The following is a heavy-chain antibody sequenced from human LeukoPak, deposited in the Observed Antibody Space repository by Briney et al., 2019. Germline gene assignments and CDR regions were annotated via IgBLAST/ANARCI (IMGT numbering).Heavy chain of an antibody. J-gene: IGHJ3*02. CDR3: ATLGSGGAAFDI. CDR2: IYYSGST. V-gene: IGHV4-39*07. CDR1: GGSISSSSYY. D-gene: IGHD6-25*01. Sequence: SETLSLTCTVSGGSISSSSYYWGWIRQPPGKGLEWIGSIYYSGSTYYNPSLKSRVTISVDKSKNQFSLKLSSVTAADTAVYYCATLGSGGAAFDIWGQGTMVTVSS.